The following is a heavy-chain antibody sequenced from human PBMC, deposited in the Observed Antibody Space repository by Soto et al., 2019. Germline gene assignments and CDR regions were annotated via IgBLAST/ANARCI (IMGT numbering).Heavy chain of an antibody. CDR2: INAGNGNT. D-gene: IGHD3-10*01. CDR3: ARDIWFGEPQGRPGMH. CDR1: GYTFTSYP. V-gene: IGHV1-3*01. Sequence: QVQLVQSGAEVKKPGASVKVSCKTSGYTFTSYPMNWVRQAPGQGLEWMGWINAGNGNTKYSQKCQGRVTITRDTAASTAYMELSRLRSEDTAVYYCARDIWFGEPQGRPGMHWGQGTLVTVSS. J-gene: IGHJ4*02.